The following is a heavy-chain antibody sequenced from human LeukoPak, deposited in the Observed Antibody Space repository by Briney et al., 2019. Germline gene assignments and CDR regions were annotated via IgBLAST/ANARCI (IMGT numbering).Heavy chain of an antibody. Sequence: GGSLRLSCAASGFTFSDYYMSWIRQAPGKGLEWISYITSSGTTTYYADSVKGRFTISRDNAKNSLFLQMSSLGAEDTAVYYCARTSTSWSHRWGQGTLVTVSS. V-gene: IGHV3-11*01. CDR3: ARTSTSWSHR. J-gene: IGHJ4*02. D-gene: IGHD6-13*01. CDR2: ITSSGTTT. CDR1: GFTFSDYY.